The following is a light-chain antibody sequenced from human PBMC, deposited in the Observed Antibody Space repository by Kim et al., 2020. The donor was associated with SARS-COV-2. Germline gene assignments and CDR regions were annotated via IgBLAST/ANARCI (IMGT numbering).Light chain of an antibody. CDR1: QSVSSD. V-gene: IGKV3-15*01. J-gene: IGKJ1*01. CDR3: QQYNKWPRT. CDR2: DTS. Sequence: EIVMTQSPATLSVSPGERATLSCRASQSVSSDLAWYQQKPGQAPRLLMSDTSTRATGIPARFRGSGSGTEFTLTISSLQSEDFAVYYCQQYNKWPRTFGQGTKVDIK.